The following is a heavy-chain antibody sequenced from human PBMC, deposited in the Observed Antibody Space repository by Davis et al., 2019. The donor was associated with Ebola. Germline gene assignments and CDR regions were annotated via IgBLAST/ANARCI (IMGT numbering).Heavy chain of an antibody. CDR3: ARVEPNYYDSSGSWTYYFDY. J-gene: IGHJ4*02. CDR1: GGSFSGYY. CDR2: INHSGST. Sequence: SETLSLTCAVYGGSFSGYYWSWIRQPPGKGLEWIGEINHSGSTNYNPSLKSRVTISVDTSKNQFSLKLSSVTAADTAVYYCARVEPNYYDSSGSWTYYFDYWGQGTLVTVSS. D-gene: IGHD3-22*01. V-gene: IGHV4-34*01.